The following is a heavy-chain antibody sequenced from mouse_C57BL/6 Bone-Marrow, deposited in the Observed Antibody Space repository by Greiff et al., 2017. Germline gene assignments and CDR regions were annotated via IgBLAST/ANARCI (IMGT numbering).Heavy chain of an antibody. CDR3: ARQTVVHYYAMDY. D-gene: IGHD1-1*01. CDR1: GFTFSSYA. Sequence: EVQRVESGGGLVKPGGSLKLSCAASGFTFSSYAMSWVRQTPEKRLEWVATISDGGSYTYYPDSVKGRFTISRDNAKNTLYLQMSSLKSEDTAMYYCARQTVVHYYAMDYWGQGTSVTVSS. J-gene: IGHJ4*01. CDR2: ISDGGSYT. V-gene: IGHV5-6*01.